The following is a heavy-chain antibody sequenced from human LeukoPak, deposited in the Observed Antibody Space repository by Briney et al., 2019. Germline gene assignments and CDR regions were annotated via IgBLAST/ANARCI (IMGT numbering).Heavy chain of an antibody. J-gene: IGHJ4*02. CDR3: AREEYGGYFDY. Sequence: ASVKVSCKASGYTFTNYYMHWVRQAPGQGLEWMGFINPTGSGTNYAQKFRGRVTMTRDTSTTTVYMALSSLTSEDSAVYYCAREEYGGYFDYWGQGTLVTVSS. D-gene: IGHD2-21*01. CDR2: INPTGSGT. V-gene: IGHV1-46*01. CDR1: GYTFTNYY.